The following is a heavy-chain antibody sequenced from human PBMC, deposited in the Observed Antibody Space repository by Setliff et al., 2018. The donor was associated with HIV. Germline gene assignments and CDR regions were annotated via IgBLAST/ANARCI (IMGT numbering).Heavy chain of an antibody. J-gene: IGHJ6*02. Sequence: GASVKVSCKASGGTFSSYAITWVRQAPGQGLEWMGWISAYHGNTNYAQKLQGRVTITADESTSTAYMELSSLRSDDTAVYYCARGYDGSSWYHYYYYGMDVWGQGTTVTVSS. CDR1: GGTFSSYA. D-gene: IGHD6-13*01. CDR2: ISAYHGNT. V-gene: IGHV1-18*01. CDR3: ARGYDGSSWYHYYYYGMDV.